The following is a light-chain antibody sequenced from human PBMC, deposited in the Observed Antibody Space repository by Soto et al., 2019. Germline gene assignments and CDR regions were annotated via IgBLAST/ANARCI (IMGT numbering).Light chain of an antibody. Sequence: QSVLTQPASVSGSPGQSITISCTGTSSDVGSYNYLSWYQQHPGKAPKLMIYDVSDRPSGVSIRFSGSKSGNTASLTISGLQAEDEADYYCSSYTSSSTPYVFGTGTKLTVL. V-gene: IGLV2-14*01. J-gene: IGLJ1*01. CDR2: DVS. CDR1: SSDVGSYNY. CDR3: SSYTSSSTPYV.